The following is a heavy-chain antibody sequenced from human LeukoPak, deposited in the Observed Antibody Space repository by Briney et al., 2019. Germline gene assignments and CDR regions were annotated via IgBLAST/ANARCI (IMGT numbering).Heavy chain of an antibody. J-gene: IGHJ4*02. D-gene: IGHD6-19*01. CDR1: GFTFGSYA. CDR2: ITNGGVTT. CDR3: VKLSSGSGSKFGFDS. V-gene: IGHV3-23*01. Sequence: GGSLRLSCAASGFTFGSYAMSWVRQTPGKSLEWVSIITNGGVTTYYADSVRGRFTISRDNSKNMLYLQMNSLRAEDTAIYYCVKLSSGSGSKFGFDSWGQGTLVTVSS.